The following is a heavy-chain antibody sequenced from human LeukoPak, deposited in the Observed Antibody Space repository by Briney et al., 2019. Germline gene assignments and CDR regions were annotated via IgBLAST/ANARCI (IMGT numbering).Heavy chain of an antibody. D-gene: IGHD2-2*01. CDR2: IYSSGST. CDR1: GGSTNSYY. Sequence: SSETLSLTCSVSGGSTNSYYWSWIRQSGGKGLEWIGRIYSSGSTVYNPSLNSRLTMSIDTSKNQFSLTLKSVTATDTAVYYCARIKASSTSWTFDQWGQGALVTVSS. J-gene: IGHJ4*02. CDR3: ARIKASSTSWTFDQ. V-gene: IGHV4-4*07.